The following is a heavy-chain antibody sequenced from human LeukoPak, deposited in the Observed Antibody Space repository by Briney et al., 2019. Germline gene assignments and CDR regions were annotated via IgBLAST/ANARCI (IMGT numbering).Heavy chain of an antibody. J-gene: IGHJ4*02. V-gene: IGHV7-4-1*02. CDR2: INTNTGNP. Sequence: ASVKVSCKASGYTFTSYAMNWVRQAPGQGLEWMGWINTNTGNPTYAQGFTGRFVFSLDTSVSTAYLQISSLKAEDTAVYYCARNDYVWGSYRCHFDYWGQGTLVTVSS. CDR1: GYTFTSYA. D-gene: IGHD3-16*02. CDR3: ARNDYVWGSYRCHFDY.